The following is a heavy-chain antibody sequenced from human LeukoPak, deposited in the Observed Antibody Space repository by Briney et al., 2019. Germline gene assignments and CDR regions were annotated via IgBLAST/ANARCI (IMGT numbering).Heavy chain of an antibody. CDR1: GYTFTSYY. J-gene: IGHJ4*02. D-gene: IGHD5-18*01. CDR3: ARDRWAAAMVDY. Sequence: ASVKVSCKASGYTFTSYYMHWVRQAPGQGLEWMGIINPSGGSTSYAQKFQGRVTMTRDTSTSTVYMELSSLRSEDTAVYHCARDRWAAAMVDYWGQGTLVTVSS. CDR2: INPSGGST. V-gene: IGHV1-46*01.